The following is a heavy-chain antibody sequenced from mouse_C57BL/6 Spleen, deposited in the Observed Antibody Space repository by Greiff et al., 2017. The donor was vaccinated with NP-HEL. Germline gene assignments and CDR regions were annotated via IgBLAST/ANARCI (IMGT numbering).Heavy chain of an antibody. CDR2: IYPGDGDT. Sequence: VQLQQSGPELVKPGASVKISCKASGYAFSSSWMNWVKQRPGKGLEWIGRIYPGDGDTNYNGKFKGKATLTADKSSSTAYMQLSSLTSEDSAVYFCARDMRGSSGYFDYWGQGTTLTVSS. J-gene: IGHJ2*01. D-gene: IGHD3-2*02. CDR3: ARDMRGSSGYFDY. V-gene: IGHV1-82*01. CDR1: GYAFSSSW.